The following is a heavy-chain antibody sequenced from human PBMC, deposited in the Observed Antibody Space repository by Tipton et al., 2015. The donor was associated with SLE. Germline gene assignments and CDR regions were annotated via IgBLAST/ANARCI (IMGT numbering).Heavy chain of an antibody. CDR3: AGDALGVAARWFDP. Sequence: TLSLTCTVSGGSISTYYLTWIRQPAGKGLEWIGRISPTGSTHYNPSLKSRVTMSLDTSKNHFSLKLRSVTAADTAVYYCAGDALGVAARWFDPWGPGTLVTVSS. V-gene: IGHV4-4*07. CDR2: ISPTGST. D-gene: IGHD6-19*01. CDR1: GGSISTYY. J-gene: IGHJ5*02.